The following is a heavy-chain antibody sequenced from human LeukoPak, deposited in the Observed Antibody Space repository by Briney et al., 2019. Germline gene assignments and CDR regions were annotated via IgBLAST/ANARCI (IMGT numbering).Heavy chain of an antibody. CDR1: GFTFSSSW. V-gene: IGHV3-7*01. Sequence: GGSLRPSCVASGFTFSSSWMSWVRRAPGKGLEWVANIKQDGTEEYYVDSVRGRFSISKDNAKNSLYLQTNSLRAEDTAVYYCARDRLGVEMSTINRFDYWGQGTLVAVSS. CDR3: ARDRLGVEMSTINRFDY. CDR2: IKQDGTEE. D-gene: IGHD5-24*01. J-gene: IGHJ4*02.